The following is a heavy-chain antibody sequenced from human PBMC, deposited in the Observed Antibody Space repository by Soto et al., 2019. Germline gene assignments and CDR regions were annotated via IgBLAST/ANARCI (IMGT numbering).Heavy chain of an antibody. CDR3: AKSGGSGGSCYSHLPYSDY. CDR2: ISGSSGST. J-gene: IGHJ4*02. D-gene: IGHD2-15*01. V-gene: IGHV3-23*01. CDR1: GFTFSSYA. Sequence: PGGSLRLSCAASGFTFSSYAMSWVRQAPGKGLEWVSAISGSSGSTYYADSVKVRFTISRDNSKNTLYLQMNSLRAEDTAVYYCAKSGGSGGSCYSHLPYSDYWGKGTLVTVSS.